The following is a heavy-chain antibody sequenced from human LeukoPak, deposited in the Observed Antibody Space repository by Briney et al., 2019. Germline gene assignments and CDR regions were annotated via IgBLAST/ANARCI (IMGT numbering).Heavy chain of an antibody. Sequence: GGSLRLSCAASGFTFSSYSMNWVRQAPGKGLEWVSSISSSSSYIYYADSVKGRFTISRDNAKNSLYLQMSSLRAEDTAVYYCARDSPPDIVVVPAALTMDVWGKGTTVTVSS. CDR1: GFTFSSYS. D-gene: IGHD2-2*01. CDR3: ARDSPPDIVVVPAALTMDV. J-gene: IGHJ6*03. CDR2: ISSSSSYI. V-gene: IGHV3-21*01.